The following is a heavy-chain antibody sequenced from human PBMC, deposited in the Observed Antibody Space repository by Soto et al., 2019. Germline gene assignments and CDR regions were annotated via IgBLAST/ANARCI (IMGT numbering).Heavy chain of an antibody. CDR3: ARILVLRYFDWLSEPGNQYFQH. Sequence: SETLSLTSTVSGVNISSGGYYWSWIRQHPGKGLEWIGYIYYSGSTYYNPSLKSRVTISVDTSKNQFSLKLSSVTAADTAVYYCARILVLRYFDWLSEPGNQYFQHWGQGTLVTVSS. CDR1: GVNISSGGYY. CDR2: IYYSGST. V-gene: IGHV4-31*03. J-gene: IGHJ1*01. D-gene: IGHD3-9*01.